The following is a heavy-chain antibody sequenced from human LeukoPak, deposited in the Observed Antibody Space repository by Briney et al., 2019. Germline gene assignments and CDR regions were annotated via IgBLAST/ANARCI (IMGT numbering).Heavy chain of an antibody. CDR3: ARVDTGLTY. CDR1: GYTFTTFV. D-gene: IGHD2-8*02. Sequence: ASVKVSCKASGYTFTTFVISWVRQAPGQGLEWMGWVNPNSGDTGYAQQIQGRVNLTRNTAIATAYMELSSLKSEDTAVYYCARVDTGLTYWGQGTLIIVSS. J-gene: IGHJ4*02. CDR2: VNPNSGDT. V-gene: IGHV1-8*02.